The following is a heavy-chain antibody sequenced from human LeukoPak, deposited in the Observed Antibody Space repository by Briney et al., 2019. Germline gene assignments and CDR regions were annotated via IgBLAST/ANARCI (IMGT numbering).Heavy chain of an antibody. CDR2: IYHGGNT. CDR1: GYFTSSGYY. V-gene: IGHV4-38-2*02. D-gene: IGHD3-10*01. J-gene: IGHJ4*02. CDR3: ARDSGPADGDYIDY. Sequence: SETLSLTCAVSGYFTSSGYYWVWNRQPPGRGLEWIASIYHGGNTYYSPSLKSRVTISLDTSKNQFSLKLSSVTAADTALYYCARDSGPADGDYIDYWGQGTLVTASS.